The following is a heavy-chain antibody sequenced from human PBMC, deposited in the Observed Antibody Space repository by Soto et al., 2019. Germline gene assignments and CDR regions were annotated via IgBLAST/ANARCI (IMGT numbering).Heavy chain of an antibody. J-gene: IGHJ5*02. CDR1: GGSFSGYY. CDR2: INHSGST. D-gene: IGHD6-19*01. CDR3: AKDPRSSGWYPNWFDP. V-gene: IGHV4-34*01. Sequence: SETLSLTCAVYGGSFSGYYWSWIRQPPGKGLEWIEEINHSGSTNYNPSLKSRVTISVDTSKNTLYLQMNSLRAEDTAVYYCAKDPRSSGWYPNWFDPWGQGTLVTVSS.